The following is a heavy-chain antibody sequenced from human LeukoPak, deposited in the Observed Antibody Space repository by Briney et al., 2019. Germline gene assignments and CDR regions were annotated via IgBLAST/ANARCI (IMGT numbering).Heavy chain of an antibody. J-gene: IGHJ4*02. V-gene: IGHV1-46*01. CDR2: INPSGGST. CDR1: GYTFTSYY. Sequence: ASVKVSCKASGYTFTSYYMHWVRQAPGQGLEWMGIINPSGGSTSYAQKFQGRVTMTRDTSTSTVYMELSSLRSEDTAVYYCARDSSYYGSGSYSRHFDYWGQGTLVTVSS. CDR3: ARDSSYYGSGSYSRHFDY. D-gene: IGHD3-10*01.